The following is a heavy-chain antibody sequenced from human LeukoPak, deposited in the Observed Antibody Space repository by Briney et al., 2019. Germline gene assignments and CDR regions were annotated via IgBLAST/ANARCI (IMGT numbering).Heavy chain of an antibody. CDR3: AREREDNWNDEGFDY. Sequence: GGSLRLSCAASGFTFSSYWMHWVRQAPGKGLVWVSRINSDGSSTNYADSVQGRFTISRDNAKNTLYLQMNSLRAEDTAVYYCAREREDNWNDEGFDYWGQGTLVTVSS. J-gene: IGHJ4*02. V-gene: IGHV3-74*01. CDR1: GFTFSSYW. D-gene: IGHD1-20*01. CDR2: INSDGSST.